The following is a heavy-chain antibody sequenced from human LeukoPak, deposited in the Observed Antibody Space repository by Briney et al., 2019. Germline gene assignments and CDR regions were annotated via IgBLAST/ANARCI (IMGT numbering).Heavy chain of an antibody. CDR1: GYTFTNYG. Sequence: GASVRVSYKASGYTFTNYGVSWVRQAPGQGLEGLGCISAYNGNTNYAQKLQGRVTMTTDTSTSTHYMELRSLRSDDTAVYYCAREAEVIVGASYFDYWGQGTLVTVSS. J-gene: IGHJ4*02. CDR2: ISAYNGNT. CDR3: AREAEVIVGASYFDY. D-gene: IGHD1-26*01. V-gene: IGHV1-18*01.